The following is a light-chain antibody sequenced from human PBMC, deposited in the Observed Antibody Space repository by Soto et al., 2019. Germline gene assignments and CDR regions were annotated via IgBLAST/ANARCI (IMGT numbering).Light chain of an antibody. J-gene: IGKJ1*01. CDR3: QQSYST. CDR1: QSISSY. V-gene: IGKV1-39*01. CDR2: AAS. Sequence: DIQMTHSPSSLSASVVDIVTITCRASQSISSYLNWYQQKPGKAPKLLIHAASSLQSGVPSRFSGSGSGTDFTLTISSLQPEDFATYYCQQSYSTFGQGTKVDIK.